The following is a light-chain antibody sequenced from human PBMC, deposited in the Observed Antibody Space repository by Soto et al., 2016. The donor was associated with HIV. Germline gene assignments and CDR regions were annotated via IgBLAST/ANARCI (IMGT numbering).Light chain of an antibody. CDR1: QSISSW. CDR2: KAS. J-gene: IGKJ2*01. V-gene: IGKV1-5*03. Sequence: DIQMTQSPSTLSASVGDRVTITCRASQSISSWLAWYQQKPGKAPKLLIYKASTLDTGVPSRFSGSGSGTEFTLTISRLQPADFATYYCQQYNSFPYTFGQGTKAGDQ. CDR3: QQYNSFPYT.